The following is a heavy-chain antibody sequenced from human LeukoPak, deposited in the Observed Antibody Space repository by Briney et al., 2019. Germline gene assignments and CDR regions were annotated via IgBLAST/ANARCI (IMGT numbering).Heavy chain of an antibody. V-gene: IGHV4-59*08. CDR2: TYYSGST. CDR3: ARHSYYDSSGYRFDY. CDR1: TGSINNYY. Sequence: SETLSLTCTVYTGSINNYYWSWIRQPPGKGLEWIGYTYYSGSTNYNPSLKSRVTISVDTSKNQFSLKLSSVTAADTAVYYCARHSYYDSSGYRFDYWGQGTLVTVSS. J-gene: IGHJ4*02. D-gene: IGHD3-22*01.